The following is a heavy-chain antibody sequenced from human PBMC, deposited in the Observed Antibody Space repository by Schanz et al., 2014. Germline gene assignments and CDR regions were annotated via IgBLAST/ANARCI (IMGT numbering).Heavy chain of an antibody. D-gene: IGHD3-16*01. Sequence: QVHLMQSGAEAKKPGASVKVSCKAFGYSFTTYFIHWVRLAPGQGFEWMGLISPSGGSTSYAQKFQGRVTMPRDTATSTVFMERGGLTSEDTAVYYCGRGGGAYPQKYGMDVWGQGTTVTVSS. CDR1: GYSFTTYF. J-gene: IGHJ6*02. V-gene: IGHV1-46*01. CDR2: ISPSGGST. CDR3: GRGGGAYPQKYGMDV.